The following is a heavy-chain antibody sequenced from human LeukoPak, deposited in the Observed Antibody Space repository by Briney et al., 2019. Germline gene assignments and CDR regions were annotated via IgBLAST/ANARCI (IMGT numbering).Heavy chain of an antibody. CDR2: IYYSGST. V-gene: IGHV4-59*08. J-gene: IGHJ2*01. CDR3: ARHVPVSYYDSSGYYLGPTPSPWYFDL. D-gene: IGHD3-22*01. CDR1: GGSXSXXY. Sequence: XXTCTXXGGSXSXXYWSWIRQPPGXGLXGVGYIYYSGSTNYNPSLKSRVTISVDTSKNQFSLKLSSVTAADTAVYYCARHVPVSYYDSSGYYLGPTPSPWYFDLWGRGTLVTVSS.